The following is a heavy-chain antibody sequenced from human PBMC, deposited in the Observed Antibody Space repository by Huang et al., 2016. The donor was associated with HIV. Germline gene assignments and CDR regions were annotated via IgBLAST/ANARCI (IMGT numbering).Heavy chain of an antibody. CDR2: IYHKGGT. CDR1: GGSIRSSDYH. J-gene: IGHJ6*03. Sequence: QLLLQESGPGLVKPSAALALTCAVSGGSIRSSDYHWGWIRQPPGKGLEWVGSIYHKGGTHYSPSLMRRVTIAVDTSKNLFFLNLTAMTAADTAVYYCVRHREGPVAYYSGWGSHLNYMDVWGRGRTVVVSS. CDR3: VRHREGPVAYYSGWGSHLNYMDV. V-gene: IGHV4-39*01. D-gene: IGHD3-10*01.